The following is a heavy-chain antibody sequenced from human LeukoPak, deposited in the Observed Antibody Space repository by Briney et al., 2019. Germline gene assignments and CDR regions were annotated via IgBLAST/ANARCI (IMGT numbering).Heavy chain of an antibody. V-gene: IGHV3-53*01. J-gene: IGHJ3*02. Sequence: PGGSLRLSCAASGFTVSRNYMTWVRQAPGKGLEWVSVIYRGGSTYYADSVKGRFTISRDNSKNTLYLQMNSLRAEDTAVYYRARAGPTGTNDAFDIWGQGTMVTVSS. CDR3: ARAGPTGTNDAFDI. CDR1: GFTVSRNY. D-gene: IGHD1-1*01. CDR2: IYRGGST.